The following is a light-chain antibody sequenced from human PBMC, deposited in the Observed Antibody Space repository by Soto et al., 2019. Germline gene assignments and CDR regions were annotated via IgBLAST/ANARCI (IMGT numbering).Light chain of an antibody. CDR2: TAS. CDR1: QSISSY. J-gene: IGKJ2*02. CDR3: QQSFSIPST. Sequence: DIRMTQSPSSLSASVGDRFTITCRASQSISSYLNWYQQKPGKAPNLLIYTASSLQSGVPSRFSGSGSGTDFTLTISSLQPEDFATYYCQQSFSIPSTFGQGTKLEIK. V-gene: IGKV1-39*01.